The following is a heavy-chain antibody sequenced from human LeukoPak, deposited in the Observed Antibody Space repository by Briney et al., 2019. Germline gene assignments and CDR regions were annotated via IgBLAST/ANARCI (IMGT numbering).Heavy chain of an antibody. V-gene: IGHV1-18*01. Sequence: GASVKVSCKASGYTFTSYVISWVGQAPGQGLDWMGWISAYNGNTNYAQKLQSRVTMTTDTSTSTAYMELSRLRSDDTAVYYCARSEGRLLPFDYWGQGTLVTVSS. D-gene: IGHD2-21*02. CDR3: ARSEGRLLPFDY. J-gene: IGHJ4*02. CDR2: ISAYNGNT. CDR1: GYTFTSYV.